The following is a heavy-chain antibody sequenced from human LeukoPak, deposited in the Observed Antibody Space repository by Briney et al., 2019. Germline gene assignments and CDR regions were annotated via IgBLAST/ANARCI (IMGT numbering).Heavy chain of an antibody. CDR3: APYVVTATSVP. V-gene: IGHV3-21*01. CDR1: GFTFSSYS. CDR2: ISSSSSYI. D-gene: IGHD2-21*02. Sequence: GGSLRLSCAASGFTFSSYSMNWVRQAPGKGLEWVSSISSSSSYIYYADSVKGRFTISRDNAKNSLYLQMNSLRAEDTAVYYRAPYVVTATSVPWGQGTLVTVSS. J-gene: IGHJ5*02.